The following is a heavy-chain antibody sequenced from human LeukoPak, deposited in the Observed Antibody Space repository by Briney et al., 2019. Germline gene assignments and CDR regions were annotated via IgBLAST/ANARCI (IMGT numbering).Heavy chain of an antibody. V-gene: IGHV3-74*01. CDR1: GFTLSRNW. CDR3: AKIDAY. J-gene: IGHJ4*02. CDR2: INSDGSIT. Sequence: QSGGSLRLSCAASGFTLSRNWMHWVRQAPGKGLVWVSRINSDGSITNYADSVKGRFTISRDNAKNTLYLQMSSLRAEDTAVYYCAKIDAYWGQGTLVTVSS.